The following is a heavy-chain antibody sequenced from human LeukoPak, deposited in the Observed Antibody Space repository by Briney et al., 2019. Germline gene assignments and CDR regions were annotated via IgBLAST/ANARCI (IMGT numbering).Heavy chain of an antibody. Sequence: SETLSLTCAVYGGSFSGYYWSWIRQPPGKGLEWIGEINHSGSTNYNPSLKSRVTISVDTSKNQFSLKLSSVTAADTAVYYCARGRRDGYSLVRAFDIWGQGTTVTVSS. CDR1: GGSFSGYY. CDR2: INHSGST. D-gene: IGHD5-24*01. CDR3: ARGRRDGYSLVRAFDI. V-gene: IGHV4-34*01. J-gene: IGHJ3*02.